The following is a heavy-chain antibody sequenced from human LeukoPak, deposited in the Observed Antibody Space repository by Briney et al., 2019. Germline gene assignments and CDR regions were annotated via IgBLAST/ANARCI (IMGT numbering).Heavy chain of an antibody. J-gene: IGHJ5*02. CDR2: ISAYNGNT. CDR1: GYTFTSYG. V-gene: IGHV1-18*04. D-gene: IGHD3-22*01. Sequence: ASVKVSCKASGYTFTSYGISWVRQAPGQGLEWMGWISAYNGNTNYAQKLQGIVTMTTDTSTSTAYMELRSLRSDDTAVYYCARVRRWIYYDSSGYYFSNWFDPWGQGTLVTVSS. CDR3: ARVRRWIYYDSSGYYFSNWFDP.